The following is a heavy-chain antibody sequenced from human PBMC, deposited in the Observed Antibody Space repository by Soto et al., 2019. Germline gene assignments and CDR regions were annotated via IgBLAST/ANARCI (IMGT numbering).Heavy chain of an antibody. CDR2: IYYTGTT. CDR3: ARHSFYGSTWSCFDY. V-gene: IGHV4-39*01. J-gene: IGHJ4*02. D-gene: IGHD6-13*01. CDR1: GGSISSSSYY. Sequence: SETLSLTCTVSGGSISSSSYYWCWIRQPPGKGLEGIGRIYYTGTTYYTPSLKSRVTISVDTSKNQFSLKLSSVAAADTAVYYCARHSFYGSTWSCFDYWGQGTLVTVSS.